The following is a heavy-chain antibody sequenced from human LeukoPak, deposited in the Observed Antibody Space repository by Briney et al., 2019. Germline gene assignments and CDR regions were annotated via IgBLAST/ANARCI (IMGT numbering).Heavy chain of an antibody. CDR3: ARDQGLYGDPEYFDL. V-gene: IGHV3-21*01. J-gene: IGHJ2*01. Sequence: GGSLRLSCAASGFTFSSYSMNWVRQAPGKGLEWVSSISSSSSYIYYADSVKGRFTISRDNAKNSLYLQMNSLRAEDTAMYYCARDQGLYGDPEYFDLWGRGTLVTVSS. CDR2: ISSSSSYI. CDR1: GFTFSSYS. D-gene: IGHD4-17*01.